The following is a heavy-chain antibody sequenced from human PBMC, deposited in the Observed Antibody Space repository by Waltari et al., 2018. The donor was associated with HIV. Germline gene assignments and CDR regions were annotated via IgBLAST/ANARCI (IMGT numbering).Heavy chain of an antibody. Sequence: QSPTEVRTPGHAVRVSCRIFGYKFVNHDITGVQQAAGEGFEWMGRINTKTGDTHCLKKYWGSPTLIRTSKTPTAYMELTNLTRDAMVTYYGTRGLALRTAADGADVWGQGTTVTVPS. D-gene: IGHD6-13*01. CDR2: INTKTGDT. J-gene: IGHJ6*02. V-gene: IGHV1-8*01. CDR3: TRGLALRTAADGADV. CDR1: GYKFVNHD.